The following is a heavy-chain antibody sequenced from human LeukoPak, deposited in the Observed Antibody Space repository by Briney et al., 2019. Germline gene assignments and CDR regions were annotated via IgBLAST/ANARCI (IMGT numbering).Heavy chain of an antibody. Sequence: SETLSLTCNVSGVSVSDGRDYWTWIRQHPGKGLEWIGYKYYSGSAKYNPSLKSRLTISIDTSKNQFSLQLSSVTAADTATYYCATPYCSGISCLDVFNMCGQGTRVTVSS. V-gene: IGHV4-31*03. CDR2: KYYSGSA. D-gene: IGHD2-2*01. CDR1: GVSVSDGRDY. J-gene: IGHJ3*02. CDR3: ATPYCSGISCLDVFNM.